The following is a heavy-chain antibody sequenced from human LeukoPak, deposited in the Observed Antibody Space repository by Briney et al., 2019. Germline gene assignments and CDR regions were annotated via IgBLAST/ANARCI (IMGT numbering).Heavy chain of an antibody. J-gene: IGHJ3*02. Sequence: GAXXKISFKGSGYTFTSYWIGWVRQMPGKGVEWMGIIYPAYSDTTYTPSFQAQVTISADKSISTAYLQWSSLKASDTAMYYCARHRDYVPDIWGQGTMVTVSS. V-gene: IGHV5-51*01. CDR2: IYPAYSDT. CDR3: ARHRDYVPDI. D-gene: IGHD3-16*01. CDR1: GYTFTSYW.